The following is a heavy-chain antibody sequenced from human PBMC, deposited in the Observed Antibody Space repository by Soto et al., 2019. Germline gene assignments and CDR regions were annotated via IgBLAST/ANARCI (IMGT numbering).Heavy chain of an antibody. V-gene: IGHV3-21*06. CDR1: GFTFTRYS. CDR3: ARESEDLTSNFDY. Sequence: GGSLRLSCAASGFTFTRYSMNWVRQAPGKGLEWVSSISSTTNYIYYGGSMKGLFTISRDNAKNSLYLEMNSLRAEDTAVYYCARESEDLTSNFDYWGQGTLVTVSS. CDR2: ISSTTNYI. J-gene: IGHJ4*02.